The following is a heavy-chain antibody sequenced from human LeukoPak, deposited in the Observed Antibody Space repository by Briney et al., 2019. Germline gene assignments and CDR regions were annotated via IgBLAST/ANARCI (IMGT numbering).Heavy chain of an antibody. CDR2: IYYSGST. CDR1: GGSISSGGYY. CDR3: AREHSRVYDILTGYKYNWFDP. Sequence: SETLSLTCTVSGGSISSGGYYWSWIRQHPGKGLEWIGYIYYSGSTYYNPSLKSRVTISVDTSKNQFSLKLSSVTAADTAVYYCAREHSRVYDILTGYKYNWFDPWGQGTLVTVSS. D-gene: IGHD3-9*01. J-gene: IGHJ5*02. V-gene: IGHV4-31*03.